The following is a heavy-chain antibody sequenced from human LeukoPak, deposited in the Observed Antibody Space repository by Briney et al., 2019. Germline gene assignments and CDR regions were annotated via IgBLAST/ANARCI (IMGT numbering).Heavy chain of an antibody. CDR2: INHSGST. D-gene: IGHD5-12*01. CDR1: GGSFSGYY. J-gene: IGHJ6*03. CDR3: ARAADGIVAPYYMDV. V-gene: IGHV4-34*01. Sequence: SETLSLTCAVYGGSFSGYYWSWIRQPPGKGLEWIGEINHSGSTNYNPSLKSRVTISVDTSKNQFSLTLSSVTAADTAVYSCARAADGIVAPYYMDVWGKGPTVPVSS.